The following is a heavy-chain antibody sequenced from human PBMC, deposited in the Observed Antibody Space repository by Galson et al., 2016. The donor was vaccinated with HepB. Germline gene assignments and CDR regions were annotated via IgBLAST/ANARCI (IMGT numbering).Heavy chain of an antibody. CDR3: ARHHYDFWSGSTPSDYFDY. CDR1: GGSISASGYS. D-gene: IGHD3-3*01. V-gene: IGHV4-39*01. J-gene: IGHJ4*02. CDR2: LSYSGSA. Sequence: SETLSLTCTVSGGSISASGYSWAWIRQPPGKGLEWIGSLSYSGSAFYSPSLKNRVTMSVDTSKNQFSLKLSSVPAADTAVYYCARHHYDFWSGSTPSDYFDYWGQGTLVTVSS.